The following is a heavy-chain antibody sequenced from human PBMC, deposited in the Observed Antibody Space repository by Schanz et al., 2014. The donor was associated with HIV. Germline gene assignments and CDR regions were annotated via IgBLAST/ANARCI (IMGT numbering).Heavy chain of an antibody. Sequence: QVQLVESGGGVVQPGRSLRLSCAASGFTFSSYGMHWVRQAPGKGLEWVAVIWYDGSNKYXXDSVKGRXTISRDNSKXTLYLQMNSLRAEDTXVYYCARGGLQWHPEWXXLWGQGTLXXVSS. CDR1: GFTFSSYG. J-gene: IGHJ4*02. D-gene: IGHD4-4*01. CDR2: IWYDGSNK. CDR3: ARGGLQWHPEWXXL. V-gene: IGHV3-33*01.